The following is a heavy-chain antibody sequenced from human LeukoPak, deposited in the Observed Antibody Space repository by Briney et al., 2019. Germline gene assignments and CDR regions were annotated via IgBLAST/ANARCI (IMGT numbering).Heavy chain of an antibody. J-gene: IGHJ4*02. V-gene: IGHV3-23*01. CDR2: IRGSGGGT. CDR1: GFMFSSYP. CDR3: AKAYADIWESYRGYFDY. Sequence: GGSLRLSCAASGFMFSSYPMSWVRQAPGKGLEWVSSIRGSGGGTYYADSVKGRFTISSDNSKNTLYLQMNSLRAEDTAVYYCAKAYADIWESYRGYFDYWGQGTLVTVSS. D-gene: IGHD3-16*01.